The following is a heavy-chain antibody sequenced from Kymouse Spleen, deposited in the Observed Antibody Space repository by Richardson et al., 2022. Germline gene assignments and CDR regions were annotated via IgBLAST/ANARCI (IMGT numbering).Heavy chain of an antibody. CDR2: IYYSGST. CDR3: ARQGWNYVDYYYYYGMDV. Sequence: QLQLQESGPGLVKPSETLSLTCTVSGGSISSSSYYWGWIRQPPGKGLEWIGSIYYSGSTYYNPSLKSRVTISVDTSKNQFSLKLSSVTAADTAVYYCARQGWNYVDYYYYYGMDVWGQGTTVTVSS. D-gene: IGHD1-7*01. CDR1: GGSISSSSYY. V-gene: IGHV4-39*01. J-gene: IGHJ6*02.